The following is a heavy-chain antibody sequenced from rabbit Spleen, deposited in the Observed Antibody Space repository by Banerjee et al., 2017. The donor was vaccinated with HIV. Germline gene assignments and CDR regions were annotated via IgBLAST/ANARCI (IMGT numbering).Heavy chain of an antibody. J-gene: IGHJ4*01. D-gene: IGHD3-1*01. CDR2: IDPVFGST. Sequence: EQLEESGGGLVKSEGSLTLTCKASGVSLNDKDVMCWVRQAPGKGLEWIGYIDPVFGSTYYATWVNGRFTISSHNAQNTVDLQMNSLTAADTATYFCVRDTWHFKLWGQGTLVTVS. CDR3: VRDTWHFKL. CDR1: GVSLNDKD. V-gene: IGHV1S47*01.